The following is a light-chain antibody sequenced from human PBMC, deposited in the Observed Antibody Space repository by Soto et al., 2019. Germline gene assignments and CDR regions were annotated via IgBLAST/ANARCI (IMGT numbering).Light chain of an antibody. CDR2: EVS. Sequence: QSALTQPPSASGSPGQSVTISCTGTSSDVGGYDYVSWYQQHPGKAPKLMIYEVSNRPSGVSNRFSGSKSGNTASLTISGLQAEDEADYYCSSYTSGSTPYVFGTGTKLTVL. J-gene: IGLJ1*01. CDR1: SSDVGGYDY. CDR3: SSYTSGSTPYV. V-gene: IGLV2-14*01.